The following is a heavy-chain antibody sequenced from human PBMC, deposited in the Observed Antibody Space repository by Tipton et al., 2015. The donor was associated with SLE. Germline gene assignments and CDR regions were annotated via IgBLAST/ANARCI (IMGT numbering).Heavy chain of an antibody. CDR1: GGSISSNGYY. CDR2: IYYSGRT. J-gene: IGHJ3*02. V-gene: IGHV4-31*03. CDR3: GAKRAFDI. Sequence: TLSLTCTVSGGSISSNGYYWSWIRQHPGKGLEWIGHIYYSGRTYYNPSLKSRVTISVDTSKNQFSLKLNSVTAADTAVYFCGAKRAFDIWGQGTMVTVSS. D-gene: IGHD4/OR15-4a*01.